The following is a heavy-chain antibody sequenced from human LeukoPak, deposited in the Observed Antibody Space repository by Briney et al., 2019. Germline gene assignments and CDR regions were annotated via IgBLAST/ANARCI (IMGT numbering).Heavy chain of an antibody. CDR3: ARCSGYGMDV. D-gene: IGHD3-10*02. Sequence: GGSLRLSCAASGFTFSSYSMNWVRQAPGKGLEWVSYISSSSSTIYYADSVKGRFTISRDNAKNSLYLQMNSLRAEDTAVYYCARCSGYGMDVWGQGTTVTVSS. CDR2: ISSSSSTI. J-gene: IGHJ6*02. V-gene: IGHV3-48*01. CDR1: GFTFSSYS.